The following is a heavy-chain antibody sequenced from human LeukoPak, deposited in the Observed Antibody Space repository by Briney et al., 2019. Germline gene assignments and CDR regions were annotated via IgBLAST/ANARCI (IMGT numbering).Heavy chain of an antibody. CDR1: GFTFDDYG. CDR3: ARDGSSSWYGGWFDP. Sequence: PTGGSLRLSCAASGFTFDDYGMSWVRQAPGKGLEWVSGINWNGGSTGYADSVKGRFTISRDNAKNSLYLQMNSLRAEDTALYYCARDGSSSWYGGWFDPWGQGTLVTVSS. CDR2: INWNGGST. D-gene: IGHD6-13*01. V-gene: IGHV3-20*04. J-gene: IGHJ5*02.